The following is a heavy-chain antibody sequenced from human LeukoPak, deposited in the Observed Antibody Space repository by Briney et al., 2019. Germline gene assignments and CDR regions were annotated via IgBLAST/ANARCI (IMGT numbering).Heavy chain of an antibody. CDR2: IKQDGSEK. CDR3: ARARRGYPNPIDY. D-gene: IGHD3-16*02. J-gene: IGHJ4*02. Sequence: GGSLRLSCAASGFTFSIYWMSWVRQAPGKGLEWVANIKQDGSEKYYVDSVKGRFTISRDNAKNSLYLQMNSLRAEDTAVYYCARARRGYPNPIDYWGQGTLVTVSS. V-gene: IGHV3-7*01. CDR1: GFTFSIYW.